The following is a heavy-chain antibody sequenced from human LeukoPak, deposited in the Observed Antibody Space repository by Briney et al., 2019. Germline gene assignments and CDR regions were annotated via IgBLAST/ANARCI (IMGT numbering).Heavy chain of an antibody. CDR2: ISAYNGNT. CDR1: GYTFTSYG. D-gene: IGHD4-17*01. V-gene: IGHV1-18*01. Sequence: ASVKVSCKASGYTFTSYGISWVRQAPGQGLEWMGWISAYNGNTNYAQKLQGRVTMTTDTSTSTAYMELRSLRSDDTAVYYCARVPYGDYVSNWFDPWGQGTLVTVSS. CDR3: ARVPYGDYVSNWFDP. J-gene: IGHJ5*02.